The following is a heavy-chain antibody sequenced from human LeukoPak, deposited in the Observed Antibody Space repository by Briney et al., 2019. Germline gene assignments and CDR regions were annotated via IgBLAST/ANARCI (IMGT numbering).Heavy chain of an antibody. CDR1: GGPFSNYY. Sequence: SETLSLTCAVNGGPFSNYYWTWIRQPPGKGLEWIGCIYYSGRTYYNPSLKSRVTISVDMSRSQFSLRLTSVTAADTAVYYCARKNDFEIWGQGTLVTVSS. V-gene: IGHV4-59*01. CDR3: ARKNDFEI. D-gene: IGHD2/OR15-2a*01. J-gene: IGHJ3*02. CDR2: IYYSGRT.